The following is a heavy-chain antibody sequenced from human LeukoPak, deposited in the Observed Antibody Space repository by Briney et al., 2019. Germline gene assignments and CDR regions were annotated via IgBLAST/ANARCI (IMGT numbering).Heavy chain of an antibody. D-gene: IGHD3-10*01. J-gene: IGHJ6*02. CDR1: GYTFTSYD. Sequence: WASVKVSCKASGYTFTSYDINWVRQATGQGLEWMGWMNPNSGNTGYAQKFQGRVTMTRNTSISTAYMELSSLRSEDTAVYYCATHYYGSGSLNGMDVWGQGTTVTVSS. CDR3: ATHYYGSGSLNGMDV. V-gene: IGHV1-8*01. CDR2: MNPNSGNT.